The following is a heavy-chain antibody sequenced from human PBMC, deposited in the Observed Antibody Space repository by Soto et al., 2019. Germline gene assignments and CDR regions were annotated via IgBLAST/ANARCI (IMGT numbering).Heavy chain of an antibody. CDR3: ARGAVSDWPFDC. V-gene: IGHV1-3*01. Sequence: VKVSCKTSGYTFTTYAMHWVRLAPGQRLGWMGWINAGNGDTKYSQKFQDRVTITRDTSASTAYMELSSLRSEDTAVYFCARGAVSDWPFDCWGQGTLVTVSS. D-gene: IGHD6-19*01. CDR2: INAGNGDT. J-gene: IGHJ4*02. CDR1: GYTFTTYA.